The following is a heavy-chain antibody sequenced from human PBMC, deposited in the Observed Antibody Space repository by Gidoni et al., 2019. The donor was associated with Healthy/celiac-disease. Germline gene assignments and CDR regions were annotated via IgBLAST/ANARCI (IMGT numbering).Heavy chain of an antibody. CDR2: IIPIFGTA. J-gene: IGHJ5*02. Sequence: QVQLVQSGTEVKKPGSSVKVSCKASGGTFRSYAISWVRQAPGQGLEWMGGIIPIFGTANYAQKFQGRVTITADESTSTAYMELSSLRSEDTAVYYCARGRAAAGTEWFDPWGQGTLVTVSS. CDR1: GGTFRSYA. D-gene: IGHD6-13*01. CDR3: ARGRAAAGTEWFDP. V-gene: IGHV1-69*01.